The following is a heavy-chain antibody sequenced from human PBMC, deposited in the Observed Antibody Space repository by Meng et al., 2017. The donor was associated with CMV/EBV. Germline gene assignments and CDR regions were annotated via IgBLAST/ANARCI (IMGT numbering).Heavy chain of an antibody. Sequence: GESLKISCAASGFTVSSNYMSWVRQAPGKGLEWVSVIYSGGSTYYADSVKGRFTISRDNSKNTLYLQMNSLRAEDTAVYYCARDKVLRLRGGDYYYGMDVWGQGTTVTSP. J-gene: IGHJ6*02. CDR3: ARDKVLRLRGGDYYYGMDV. D-gene: IGHD5-12*01. CDR1: GFTVSSNY. V-gene: IGHV3-53*01. CDR2: IYSGGST.